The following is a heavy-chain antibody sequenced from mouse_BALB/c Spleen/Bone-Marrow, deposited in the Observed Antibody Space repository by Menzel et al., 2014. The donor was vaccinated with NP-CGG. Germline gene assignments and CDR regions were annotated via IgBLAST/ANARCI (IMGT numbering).Heavy chain of an antibody. Sequence: VQLQQSGPGLVAPSQSLPITCTVSGFSLKNYGVHWVRQPPGKGLEWLGVIGTGRGTNYNSALMSRLSISKDNSKSQVFLKMNSLQTDDTAMYYCARDRAYGNWYFDVWGAGTTVTVSS. CDR2: IGTGRGT. D-gene: IGHD2-1*01. J-gene: IGHJ1*01. V-gene: IGHV2-9*02. CDR1: GFSLKNYG. CDR3: ARDRAYGNWYFDV.